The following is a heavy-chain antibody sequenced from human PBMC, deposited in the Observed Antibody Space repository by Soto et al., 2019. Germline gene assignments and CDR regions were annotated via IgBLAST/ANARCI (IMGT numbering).Heavy chain of an antibody. V-gene: IGHV1-18*01. Sequence: QVQLVQSGAEVKKPGASVKVSCKASGYTFTSYGISWVRQAPGQGLEWMGWISAYNGNTNYAQKLQGRVTMPTDTSTSTAYMELRSLRSDDTAVYYCARHAAGYYDFWSGYYYYYGMDVWGQGTTVTVSS. J-gene: IGHJ6*02. CDR3: ARHAAGYYDFWSGYYYYYGMDV. CDR1: GYTFTSYG. CDR2: ISAYNGNT. D-gene: IGHD3-3*01.